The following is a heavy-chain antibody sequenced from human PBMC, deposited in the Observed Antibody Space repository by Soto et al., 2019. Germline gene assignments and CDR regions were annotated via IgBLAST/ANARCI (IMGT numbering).Heavy chain of an antibody. CDR1: GGSISSSNW. Sequence: QVQLQESGPGLVKPSGTLSLTCAVSGGSISSSNWWSWVRQPPGKGLEWIGEIYHSGSTNYNPSLRRRVPISIDTSKNQFSLKLSSVTAADTAVYYCARGPTSSGSYPYFDYWGQGALVTVSS. CDR2: IYHSGST. CDR3: ARGPTSSGSYPYFDY. J-gene: IGHJ4*02. D-gene: IGHD1-26*01. V-gene: IGHV4-4*02.